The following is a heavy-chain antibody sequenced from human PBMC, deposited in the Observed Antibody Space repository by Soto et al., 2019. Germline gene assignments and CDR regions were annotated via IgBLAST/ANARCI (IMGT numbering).Heavy chain of an antibody. J-gene: IGHJ4*02. CDR2: ISSAGNNQ. CDR3: VRGYRILDY. D-gene: IGHD3-16*02. Sequence: QVQLVEFGGGVVQPGRSLRLSCAASGFTFSNYAMHWIRRAPGKGLEWVALISSAGNNQYYTDSVNGRLTISRDNSKKPLYLQMNSLRAEDTAVYYCVRGYRILDYWGQGTLVTVSS. V-gene: IGHV3-30-3*01. CDR1: GFTFSNYA.